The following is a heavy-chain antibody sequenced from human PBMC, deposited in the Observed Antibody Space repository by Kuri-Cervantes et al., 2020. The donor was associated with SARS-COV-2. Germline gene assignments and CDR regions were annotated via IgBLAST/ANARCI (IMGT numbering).Heavy chain of an antibody. J-gene: IGHJ4*02. CDR3: ARASYSVDCFDY. V-gene: IGHV4-61*01. CDR1: GGSVSSGSYY. CDR2: IYYSGST. D-gene: IGHD2-21*01. Sequence: SETLSLTCTVSGGSVSSGSYYWSWIRQPPGKGLEWIGYIYYSGSTNYNPSLKSRVTISVDTSKNQFSLKLSSVTAADTAVYYCARASYSVDCFDYWGQGTRVTVSS.